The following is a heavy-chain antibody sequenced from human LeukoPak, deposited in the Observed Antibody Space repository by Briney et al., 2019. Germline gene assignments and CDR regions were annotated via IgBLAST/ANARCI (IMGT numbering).Heavy chain of an antibody. CDR2: IYYSGST. D-gene: IGHD2-2*01. J-gene: IGHJ5*02. CDR3: ARALVVPAAPSFDP. CDR1: GGSISSYY. V-gene: IGHV4-59*08. Sequence: PSETLSLTCTVPGGSISSYYWSWIRQPPGKGLEWIGYIYYSGSTNYNPSLKSRVTISVDTSKNQFSLKLSSVTAADTAVYYCARALVVPAAPSFDPWGQGTLVTVSS.